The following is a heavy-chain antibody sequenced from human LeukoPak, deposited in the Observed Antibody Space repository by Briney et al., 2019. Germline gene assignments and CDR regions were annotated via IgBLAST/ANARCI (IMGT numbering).Heavy chain of an antibody. J-gene: IGHJ3*02. V-gene: IGHV4-59*08. CDR2: ISSGGST. Sequence: SETLSLTCTVSGASISRYFCNRIRQPPGKELEWIGYISSGGSTNYNPSLKSRVTISIDTSKNQFSLNLSSVTAADTAIYYCARHRIAAADDAFEIWGQGTMVTVSS. CDR1: GASISRYF. CDR3: ARHRIAAADDAFEI. D-gene: IGHD6-13*01.